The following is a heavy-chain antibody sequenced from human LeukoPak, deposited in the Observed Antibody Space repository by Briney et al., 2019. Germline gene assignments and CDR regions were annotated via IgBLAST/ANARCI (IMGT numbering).Heavy chain of an antibody. CDR2: ISGSGGST. V-gene: IGHV3-23*01. CDR1: GFTFSSYA. D-gene: IGHD5-24*01. J-gene: IGHJ4*02. CDR3: AKARWLQYAVFDY. Sequence: PAGGSLRLSCAASGFTFSSYAMSWVRQAPGKGLEWASAISGSGGSTYYADSVKGRFTISRDNSKNTLYLQMNSLRAEDTAVYYCAKARWLQYAVFDYWGQGTLVTVSS.